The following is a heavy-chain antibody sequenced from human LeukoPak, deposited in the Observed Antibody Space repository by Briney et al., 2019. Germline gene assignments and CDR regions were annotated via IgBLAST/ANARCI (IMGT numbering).Heavy chain of an antibody. CDR2: ISAYNGNT. J-gene: IGHJ5*02. D-gene: IGHD3-10*01. CDR1: GYTFTSYG. CDR3: ARDHSYGSGSPSWFDP. V-gene: IGHV1-18*01. Sequence: ASVKVSCKASGYTFTSYGISWVRQAPGQGLEWMGWISAYNGNTNYAQKLQGRVTMTTDTSTSTAYMELRSLRSDDTAVYYCARDHSYGSGSPSWFDPWGQGTLVTVSS.